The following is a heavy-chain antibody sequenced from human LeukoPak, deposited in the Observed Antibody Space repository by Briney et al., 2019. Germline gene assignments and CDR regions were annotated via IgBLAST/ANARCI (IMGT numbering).Heavy chain of an antibody. J-gene: IGHJ4*02. Sequence: ASVKVSCKASGGTFSSYAISCVREAPGQGLEWMGRIIPILGIANYAQKFQGRVTITADKSTSTAYMELSSLRSEDTAVYYCARGRYGLGTHWGQGTLVTVSS. CDR1: GGTFSSYA. D-gene: IGHD3-10*01. CDR2: IIPILGIA. CDR3: ARGRYGLGTH. V-gene: IGHV1-69*04.